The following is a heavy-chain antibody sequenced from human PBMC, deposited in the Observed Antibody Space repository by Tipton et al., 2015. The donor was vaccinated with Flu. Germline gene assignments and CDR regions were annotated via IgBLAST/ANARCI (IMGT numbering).Heavy chain of an antibody. CDR2: IKQDGSEK. CDR1: GFTFSSYW. V-gene: IGHV3-7*03. CDR3: ATTAGITGTKAWFDP. Sequence: SLRLSCAASGFTFSSYWMSWVRQAPGKGLEWVANIKQDGSEKYYVDSVKGRFTIPRDNAKNSLYLQMNSLRAEDTAVYYCATTAGITGTKAWFDPWGQGTLVTVSS. J-gene: IGHJ5*02. D-gene: IGHD1-7*01.